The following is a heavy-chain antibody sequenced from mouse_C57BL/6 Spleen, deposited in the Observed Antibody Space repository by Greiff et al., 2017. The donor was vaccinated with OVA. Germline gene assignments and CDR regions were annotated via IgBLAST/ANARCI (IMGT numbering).Heavy chain of an antibody. J-gene: IGHJ3*01. V-gene: IGHV5-4*03. Sequence: EVKLMESGGGLVKPGGSLKLSCAASGFTFSSYAMSWVRQTPEKRLEWVATISDGGSYTYYPDNVKGRFTISRDNAKNNLYLQMSHLKSEDTAMYYCARYDADLFAYWGQGTLVTVSA. CDR2: ISDGGSYT. CDR3: ARYDADLFAY. CDR1: GFTFSSYA. D-gene: IGHD2-3*01.